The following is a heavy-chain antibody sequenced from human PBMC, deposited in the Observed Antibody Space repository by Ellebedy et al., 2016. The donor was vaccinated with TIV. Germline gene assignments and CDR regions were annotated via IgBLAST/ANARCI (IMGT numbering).Heavy chain of an antibody. J-gene: IGHJ4*02. V-gene: IGHV3-74*01. CDR3: TRSGNYGPDY. CDR2: ISPDGRTT. Sequence: GESLKISXAASGFTFSSYWMHWVRQAPGRGLVWVSHISPDGRTTNYADSVEGRFTISRDNAKDTLFLEMNSLRVDDTAVYYCTRSGNYGPDYWGQGTLVTVSS. CDR1: GFTFSSYW. D-gene: IGHD1-26*01.